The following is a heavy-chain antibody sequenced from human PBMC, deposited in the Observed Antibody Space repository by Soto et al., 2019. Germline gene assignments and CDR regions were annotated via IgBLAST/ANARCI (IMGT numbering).Heavy chain of an antibody. J-gene: IGHJ3*02. V-gene: IGHV3-30*04. CDR3: MRVSSRRSSWYMDAFDI. Sequence: XESLLLSCAASGFTFSSYVMHWVRQAPGKGLEWVAVISYDGGSKYYADSVKGRFTISRDNSKNTLYLQMNSLRAEDTAVYYCMRVSSRRSSWYMDAFDIWGQG. D-gene: IGHD6-13*01. CDR2: ISYDGGSK. CDR1: GFTFSSYV.